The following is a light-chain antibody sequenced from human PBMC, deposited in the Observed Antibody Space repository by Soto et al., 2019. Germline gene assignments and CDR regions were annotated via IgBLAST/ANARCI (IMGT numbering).Light chain of an antibody. CDR1: QSVSNN. J-gene: IGKJ1*01. Sequence: EIVMTQSPATLSVSPGERATLSCRASQSVSNNLAWYQQKPGQAPRLLIYGASSRATGIPARFSGSESGTEFTLTISSLQSEDFAVYYCQHYNNWPPLTFGQGTKVEIK. V-gene: IGKV3-15*01. CDR3: QHYNNWPPLT. CDR2: GAS.